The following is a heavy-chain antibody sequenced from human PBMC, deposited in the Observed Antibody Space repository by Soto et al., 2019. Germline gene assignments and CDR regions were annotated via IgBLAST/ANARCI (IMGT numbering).Heavy chain of an antibody. Sequence: ASVKVSCKASGYTFINNAITWVRQAPGQGLEWMGWISTENGNTNYAQNLQGRVILTRDRSTNTAYMELRSLRPEDTATYYCARDSSSGTFDNWGQGALVTVSS. CDR1: GYTFINNA. CDR2: ISTENGNT. D-gene: IGHD3-22*01. J-gene: IGHJ4*02. V-gene: IGHV1-18*04. CDR3: ARDSSSGTFDN.